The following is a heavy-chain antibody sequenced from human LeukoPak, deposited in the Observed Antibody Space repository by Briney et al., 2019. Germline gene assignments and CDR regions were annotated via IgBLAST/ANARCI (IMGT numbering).Heavy chain of an antibody. CDR3: ARDSGKYSSSWYDY. D-gene: IGHD6-13*01. Sequence: SETLSLTCTVSGGSISSGGYYWSWIRQHPGKGLEWIGYIYYSGSTYYNPSLKSRVTISVDTSKNQFSLKLSSVTAADTAVYYCARDSGKYSSSWYDYWGQGTLVTVSS. CDR2: IYYSGST. V-gene: IGHV4-31*03. CDR1: GGSISSGGYY. J-gene: IGHJ4*02.